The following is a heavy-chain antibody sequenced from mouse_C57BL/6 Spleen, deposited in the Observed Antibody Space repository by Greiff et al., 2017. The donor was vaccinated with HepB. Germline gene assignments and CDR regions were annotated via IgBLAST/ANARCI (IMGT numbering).Heavy chain of an antibody. CDR3: ARDSNYPFAY. J-gene: IGHJ3*01. CDR2: ISYDGSN. V-gene: IGHV3-6*01. Sequence: EVKLVESGPGLVKPSQSLSLTCSVTGYSITSGYYWNWIRQFPGNKLEWMGYISYDGSNNYNPSLKNRISITRDTSKNQFFLKLNSVTTEDTATYYCARDSNYPFAYWGQGTLVTVSA. CDR1: GYSITSGYY. D-gene: IGHD2-5*01.